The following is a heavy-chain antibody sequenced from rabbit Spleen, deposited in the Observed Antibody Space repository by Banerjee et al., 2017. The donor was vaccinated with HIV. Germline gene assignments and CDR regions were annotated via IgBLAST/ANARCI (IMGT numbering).Heavy chain of an antibody. CDR3: ARDTSSSFSSYGMDL. Sequence: QSLEESGGDLVKPGASLTLTCIASGVSFSGDSYMCWVRQAPGKGLEWIACIDIGSSGFTYFASWAKGRFTISKTSSTTVTLQMTSLTAADTATYFCARDTSSSFSSYGMDLGGPGTLVTVS. D-gene: IGHD1-1*01. CDR1: GVSFSGDSY. J-gene: IGHJ6*01. V-gene: IGHV1S40*01. CDR2: IDIGSSGFT.